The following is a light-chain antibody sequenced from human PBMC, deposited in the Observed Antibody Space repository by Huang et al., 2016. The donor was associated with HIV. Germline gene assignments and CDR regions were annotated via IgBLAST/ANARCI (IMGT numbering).Light chain of an antibody. CDR3: HQYNDWPPWT. V-gene: IGKV3-15*01. CDR1: QNIDTN. J-gene: IGKJ1*01. Sequence: EIVMTQSPATLSVSPGERAILLCRASQNIDTNVAWYQQKTGQAPRILIFGASTRATGISARFTGGGSETEFTLTINSVQSEDVAMYYCHQYNDWPPWTFGQGTRVEI. CDR2: GAS.